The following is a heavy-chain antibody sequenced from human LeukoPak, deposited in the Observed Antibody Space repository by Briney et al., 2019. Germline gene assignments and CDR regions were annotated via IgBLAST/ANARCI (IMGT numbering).Heavy chain of an antibody. CDR3: ARGVEPLAANTLAY. Sequence: PGGSLRLSCAASGFTVITNDMTWVRQAPVNGLDWVSVLYSDGNTKYADSVQGRFTISRDNSKNTLYLEMNSLSPDDTAVYYCARGVEPLAANTLAYWGQGTLVTVSS. D-gene: IGHD1-14*01. J-gene: IGHJ4*02. CDR1: GFTVITND. CDR2: LYSDGNT. V-gene: IGHV3-53*01.